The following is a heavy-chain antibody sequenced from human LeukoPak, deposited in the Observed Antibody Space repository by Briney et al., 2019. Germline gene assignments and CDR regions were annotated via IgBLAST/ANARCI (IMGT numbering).Heavy chain of an antibody. J-gene: IGHJ2*01. CDR2: SSM. V-gene: IGHV3-48*03. CDR1: GFSFARSE. D-gene: IGHD2-21*01. Sequence: GGSLRLSCAAAGFSFARSEVNWVRQAPGKGLEWISSSSMYYADSVKGRFTISRENAKQTLYLQMYSLRPEDTAVYYCARAGDKGTANWYFDLWGRGTLVTVSS. CDR3: ARAGDKGTANWYFDL.